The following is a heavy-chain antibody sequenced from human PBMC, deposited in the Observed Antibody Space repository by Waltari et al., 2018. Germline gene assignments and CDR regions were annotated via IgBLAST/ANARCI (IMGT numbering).Heavy chain of an antibody. D-gene: IGHD1-1*01. CDR3: ARDRGTAGLDL. Sequence: QLQLQESGPGLVKPSETLSLTCTVSGGSISSSSYYWGWIRQPPGKGLEWIGSIYYSWSTYSTPSLKSRVTISVDTSKNQFSLKLSSVTAADTAVYYCARDRGTAGLDLWGRGTLVTVSS. V-gene: IGHV4-39*07. CDR2: IYYSWST. CDR1: GGSISSSSYY. J-gene: IGHJ2*01.